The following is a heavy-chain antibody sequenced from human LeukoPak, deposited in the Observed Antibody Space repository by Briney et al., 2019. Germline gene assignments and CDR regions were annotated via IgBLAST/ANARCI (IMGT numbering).Heavy chain of an antibody. Sequence: GESLKISCKGSGYSFTSYWIGWVRQMPGKGLEWMGIIYPGDSDTRYSPSFQGQVTISADKSISTAYLQWSSLKASDTAMYYCARHPPHRIVVVPAGPFDPWGQGTLVTVSS. J-gene: IGHJ5*02. D-gene: IGHD2-2*01. V-gene: IGHV5-51*01. CDR3: ARHPPHRIVVVPAGPFDP. CDR2: IYPGDSDT. CDR1: GYSFTSYW.